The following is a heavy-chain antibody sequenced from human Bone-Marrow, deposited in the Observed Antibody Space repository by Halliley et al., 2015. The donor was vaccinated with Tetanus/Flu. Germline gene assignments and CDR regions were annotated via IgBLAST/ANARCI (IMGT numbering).Heavy chain of an antibody. CDR1: GYTFTRYY. CDR3: ARDPLEGSGRHDSYYYAMDV. D-gene: IGHD3-10*01. Sequence: QVQLVQSGAEVKKPGASVKVSCKASGYTFTRYYMHWVRQAPGQGLEWMAIINPSGGTTKYAQKFQGRVTMTRDTSTSTVYMDRTSLRSEDTAIYYGARDPLEGSGRHDSYYYAMDVWGQGTTVTVSS. CDR2: INPSGGTT. J-gene: IGHJ6*02. V-gene: IGHV1-46*01.